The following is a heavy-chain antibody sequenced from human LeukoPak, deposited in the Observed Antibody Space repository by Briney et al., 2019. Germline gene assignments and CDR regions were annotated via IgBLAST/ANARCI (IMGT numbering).Heavy chain of an antibody. Sequence: PGGSLRLSCAASGFTVSNNYMSWVRQDPGKGLEWVSVFYSGGSTYYADSVKGRFTISRDNSKNTLYLQMNSLRAEDTAVYYCARGGGPYYFDYWGQGTLLTVSS. J-gene: IGHJ4*02. V-gene: IGHV3-66*01. CDR3: ARGGGPYYFDY. CDR1: GFTVSNNY. CDR2: FYSGGST. D-gene: IGHD3-16*01.